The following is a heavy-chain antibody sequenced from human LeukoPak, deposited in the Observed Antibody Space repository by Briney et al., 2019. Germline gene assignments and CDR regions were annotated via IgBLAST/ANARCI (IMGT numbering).Heavy chain of an antibody. CDR2: INPDSGAT. V-gene: IGHV1-2*02. J-gene: IGHJ4*02. D-gene: IGHD3-22*01. CDR3: ARDTNYYDSSGWPDY. CDR1: GYTFTGYY. Sequence: GSVKVSCKASGYTFTGYYMHWVRQAPGQGLEWMGWINPDSGATNYAQKFQGRVTMTRDTSISTAYMELSRLRSDDTAVYYCARDTNYYDSSGWPDYWGQGTLVTVS.